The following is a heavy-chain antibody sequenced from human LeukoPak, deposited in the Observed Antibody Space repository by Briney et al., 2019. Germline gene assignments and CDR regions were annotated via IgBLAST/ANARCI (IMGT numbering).Heavy chain of an antibody. Sequence: GGSLRLSCAASGFTVSNAWMSWVRQAPGKGLEWVGRIKSKTDGGVTDYAAPVKGRFTISRDDSKNTLYLQMNSLKSEDTAVYYCTTDKYSSGWYGGFDNWGQGTLVTVSS. CDR3: TTDKYSSGWYGGFDN. D-gene: IGHD6-19*01. CDR2: IKSKTDGGVT. V-gene: IGHV3-15*01. J-gene: IGHJ4*02. CDR1: GFTVSNAW.